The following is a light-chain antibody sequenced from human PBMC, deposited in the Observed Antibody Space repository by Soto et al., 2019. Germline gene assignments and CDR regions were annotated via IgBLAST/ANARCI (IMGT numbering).Light chain of an antibody. CDR2: GAS. V-gene: IGKV1-39*01. CDR1: QTISKY. J-gene: IGKJ5*01. CDR3: QQSSITPIT. Sequence: DKQMNNSPSSLSAYVGDRVTITCRASQTISKYLNWYQHKPGKGPKLLIYGASTLQSGVPSRFSGSGSGTDFTLAINSLQPEDFATYYCQQSSITPITFGQVTRLEIK.